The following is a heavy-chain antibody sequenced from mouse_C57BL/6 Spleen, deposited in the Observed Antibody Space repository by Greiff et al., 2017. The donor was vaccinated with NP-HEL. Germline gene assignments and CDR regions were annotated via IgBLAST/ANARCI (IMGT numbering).Heavy chain of an antibody. V-gene: IGHV14-2*01. D-gene: IGHD2-5*01. CDR2: IDPEGGET. J-gene: IGHJ2*01. CDR3: ARAYSNWYYFDY. Sequence: EVKLQESGAELVKPGASVKLSCTASGFNIKDYYMHWVKQRTEQGLEWIGRIDPEGGETKYAPKFQGKATITADTSSNTAYLQLSSLTSEYTAVYYCARAYSNWYYFDYWGQGTTLTVSS. CDR1: GFNIKDYY.